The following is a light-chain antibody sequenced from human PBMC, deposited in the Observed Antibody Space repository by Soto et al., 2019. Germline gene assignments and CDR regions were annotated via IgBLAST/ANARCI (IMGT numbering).Light chain of an antibody. Sequence: DIVMTQSPDSLAVSLGERATINCKSSQSVLYNSNNKNYLAWYQQKPGQPPKLLIYWASTRESGVPDRFSGSGSGTDFTLTISSLQAEDVAFYYCQQYYILPWTFGQGTKVEIK. CDR1: QSVLYNSNNKNY. J-gene: IGKJ1*01. CDR2: WAS. V-gene: IGKV4-1*01. CDR3: QQYYILPWT.